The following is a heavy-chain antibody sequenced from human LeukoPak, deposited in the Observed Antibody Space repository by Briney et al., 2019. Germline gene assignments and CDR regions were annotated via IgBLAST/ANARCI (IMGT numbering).Heavy chain of an antibody. J-gene: IGHJ5*02. CDR2: IYYSGRT. CDR1: GGPISRSSYY. D-gene: IGHD3-9*01. Sequence: SETLSLTCTVSGGPISRSSYYWGWIRQPPGKGLEWIGSIYYSGRTYYNPSLKSRVTISVDTSKNQFSLKLSSVTAADTAVYYCARHVSPVSPFDILTGWVGNWFDPWGQGTLVTVSS. CDR3: ARHVSPVSPFDILTGWVGNWFDP. V-gene: IGHV4-39*01.